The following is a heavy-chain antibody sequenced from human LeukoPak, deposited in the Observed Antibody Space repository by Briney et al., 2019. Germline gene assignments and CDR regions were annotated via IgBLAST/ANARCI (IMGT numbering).Heavy chain of an antibody. Sequence: ASVKVSCKASGGTFSSYAISWVRQAPGQGLEWRGRIIPILGTANYAQKSQGRVTLTTDESTSTAYMELSSLRSEDTAVYYCARGRITMIVAGFDIWGQGTMVTVSS. V-gene: IGHV1-69*05. D-gene: IGHD3-22*01. CDR1: GGTFSSYA. CDR2: IIPILGTA. CDR3: ARGRITMIVAGFDI. J-gene: IGHJ3*02.